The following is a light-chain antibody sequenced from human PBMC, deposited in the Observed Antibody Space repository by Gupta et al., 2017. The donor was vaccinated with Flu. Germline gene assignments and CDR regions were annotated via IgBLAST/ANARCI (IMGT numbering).Light chain of an antibody. CDR3: QTWDRSTGV. CDR2: QNV. CDR1: KLGQKY. J-gene: IGLJ1*01. Sequence: SYELTPPPSVSVSPGQTASITGSGEKLGQKYVCWYQQKSGHSPILVIYQNVNRPSGTPDRFSGSNSGNTATLTISGTQAMDEADYYCQTWDRSTGVFGAGTQVTVL. V-gene: IGLV3-1*01.